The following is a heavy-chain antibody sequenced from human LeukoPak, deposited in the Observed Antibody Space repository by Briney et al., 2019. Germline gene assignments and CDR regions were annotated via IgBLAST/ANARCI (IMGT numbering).Heavy chain of an antibody. CDR2: ISWNSGFI. CDR3: AKDKYAYSYGYFDY. Sequence: PGGSLRLSCAASGFSFDDHAMHWVRQAPGRGLEWVSGISWNSGFIGYADSVKGRFTISRDNAKNSLYLQMNSLRPEDTALYYCAKDKYAYSYGYFDYWGQGTLITVSS. D-gene: IGHD5-18*01. V-gene: IGHV3-9*01. CDR1: GFSFDDHA. J-gene: IGHJ4*02.